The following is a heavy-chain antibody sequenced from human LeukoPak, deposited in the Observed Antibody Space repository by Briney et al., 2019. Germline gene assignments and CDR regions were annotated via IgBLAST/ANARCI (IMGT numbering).Heavy chain of an antibody. V-gene: IGHV3-23*01. CDR2: IRGSGGST. J-gene: IGHJ4*02. D-gene: IGHD6-19*01. CDR3: AKAIRQSTGGWQVDY. Sequence: GGSLRLSCAASGFTFSSYAMSWVRQAPGKGLEWVSGIRGSGGSTNYADSVKGRFTISRGNSKNTLYLQMSSLRVEDTAVYHCAKAIRQSTGGWQVDYWGQGTLVTVSS. CDR1: GFTFSSYA.